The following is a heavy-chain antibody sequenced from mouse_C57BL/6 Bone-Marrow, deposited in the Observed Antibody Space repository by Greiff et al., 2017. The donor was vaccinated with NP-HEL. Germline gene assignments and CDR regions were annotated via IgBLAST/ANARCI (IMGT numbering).Heavy chain of an antibody. D-gene: IGHD2-2*01. J-gene: IGHJ4*01. CDR1: GFTFSDYY. Sequence: DVHLVESGGGLVQPGGSLKLSCAASGFTFSDYYMYWVRQTPEKRLEWVAYISNGGGSTYYPDTVKGRFPISRDNAKNTLYLQMSRLKAEDTAMYYCARGGYGAMDYWGQGTSVTVSS. CDR3: ARGGYGAMDY. CDR2: ISNGGGST. V-gene: IGHV5-12*01.